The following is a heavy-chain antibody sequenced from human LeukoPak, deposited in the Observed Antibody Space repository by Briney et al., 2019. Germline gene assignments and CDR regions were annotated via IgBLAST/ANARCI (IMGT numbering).Heavy chain of an antibody. D-gene: IGHD6-19*01. CDR3: ARQQWSERYFNL. CDR1: GYSFTTHW. Sequence: GESLKISCKGSGYSFTTHWIGWVRQMPGKGLGWMGVIYPGDPDTRYSPSFQGQVTISADKSVSTAYLQWISLKASDSAIYYCARQQWSERYFNLWRRGTLVTVSS. CDR2: IYPGDPDT. V-gene: IGHV5-51*01. J-gene: IGHJ2*01.